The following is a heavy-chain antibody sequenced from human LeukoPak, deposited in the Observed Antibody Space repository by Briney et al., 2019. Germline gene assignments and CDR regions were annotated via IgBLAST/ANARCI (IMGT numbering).Heavy chain of an antibody. Sequence: GGSLRLSCAASAFTFATYAMSWVRQAPGKGLGWVSSISGSGGSTHYADSARGRFTISRDNSKSTLYLQMNSLRAEDTAIYYCAKMPAYYYDSSGYAFHFDYWGQGTLVTVSS. CDR1: AFTFATYA. CDR3: AKMPAYYYDSSGYAFHFDY. J-gene: IGHJ4*02. D-gene: IGHD3-22*01. CDR2: ISGSGGST. V-gene: IGHV3-23*01.